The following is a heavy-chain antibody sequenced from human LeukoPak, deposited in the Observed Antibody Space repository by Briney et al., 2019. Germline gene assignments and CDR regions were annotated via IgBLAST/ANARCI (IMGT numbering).Heavy chain of an antibody. CDR1: GGSISSSSYY. J-gene: IGHJ4*02. V-gene: IGHV4-39*07. CDR3: ARDILSIAAAGDY. D-gene: IGHD6-13*01. Sequence: PSETLSLTCTVSGGSISSSSYYWGWIRQPPGKGLEWIGSIYYSGSTYYNPSLKSRVTISVDTSKNQFSLKLSSVTAADTAVYYCARDILSIAAAGDYWGQGTLVTVSS. CDR2: IYYSGST.